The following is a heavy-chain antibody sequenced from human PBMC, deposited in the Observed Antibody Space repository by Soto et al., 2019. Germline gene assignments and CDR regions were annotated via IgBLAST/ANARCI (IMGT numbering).Heavy chain of an antibody. CDR2: IYWDGDK. V-gene: IGHV2-5*02. CDR3: GHWGVTLVRGGLGTTFDI. D-gene: IGHD3-10*01. CDR1: GFSLSSNVEG. J-gene: IGHJ3*02. Sequence: QITLKESGPTLVKPTQTLTLTCTVSGFSLSSNVEGVGWVRQPPGEALEWLGLIYWDGDKRYSPSLKSRLTITKDTSKNQVVLTMINMDPVDTATYYCGHWGVTLVRGGLGTTFDIWGQGTTLTVSS.